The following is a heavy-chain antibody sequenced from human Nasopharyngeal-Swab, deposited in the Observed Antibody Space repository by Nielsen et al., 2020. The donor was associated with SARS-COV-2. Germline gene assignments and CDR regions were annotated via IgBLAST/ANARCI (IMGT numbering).Heavy chain of an antibody. D-gene: IGHD5-18*01. CDR1: GFTFNNYN. J-gene: IGHJ6*02. V-gene: IGHV3-21*04. Sequence: GESLKISCAASGFTFNNYNFNWVRQAPGKGLEWVSSISSSSSYICYADSVKGRFTISRDNAKNSLYLQMNSLRTEDTALYYCAKDTETGEGIYLWEGGMDVWGQGTTVTVSS. CDR3: AKDTETGEGIYLWEGGMDV. CDR2: ISSSSSYI.